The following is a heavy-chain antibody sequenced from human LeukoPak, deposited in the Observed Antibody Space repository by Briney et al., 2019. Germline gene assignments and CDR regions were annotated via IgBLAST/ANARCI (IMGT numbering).Heavy chain of an antibody. CDR2: IYYSGST. Sequence: PQTLSLTCTVSGGSISSGGYYWSWIRQHPGKGLEWIGYIYYSGSTYYNPSLKSRVTISVDTSKNQFSLKLSSVTAADTAVYYCARYYKLYDSSGYLRGHDAFDIWGQGTMVTVSS. CDR1: GGSISSGGYY. J-gene: IGHJ3*02. CDR3: ARYYKLYDSSGYLRGHDAFDI. D-gene: IGHD3-22*01. V-gene: IGHV4-31*03.